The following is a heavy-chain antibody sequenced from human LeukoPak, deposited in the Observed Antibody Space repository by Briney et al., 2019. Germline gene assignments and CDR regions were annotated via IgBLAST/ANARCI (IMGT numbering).Heavy chain of an antibody. CDR3: AKVLPGSYPGPFDAFDI. V-gene: IGHV3-21*04. J-gene: IGHJ3*02. D-gene: IGHD1-26*01. Sequence: PGGSLRLSCAASGFTFSSYSMNWVRQAPGKGLEWVSSISSSSSYIYYADSVKGRFTISRDNSKNTLYLQMNSLRAEDTAVYYCAKVLPGSYPGPFDAFDIWGQGTMVTVSS. CDR1: GFTFSSYS. CDR2: ISSSSSYI.